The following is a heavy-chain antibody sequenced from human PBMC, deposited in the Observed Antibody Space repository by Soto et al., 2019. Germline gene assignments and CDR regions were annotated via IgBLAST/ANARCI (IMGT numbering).Heavy chain of an antibody. CDR2: IRCDGSNT. V-gene: IGHV3-33*06. CDR1: AVTFTSSG. Sequence: PWGSLRLSCAASAVTFTSSGMHWVRQAPGKGLEWVAVIRCDGSNTYYADSVKGRFTISRDNSKNTLYLQMNSLRAEDTAVYYCAKVFKGRIVVVPAVLFDYWGKGTLVTVSS. CDR3: AKVFKGRIVVVPAVLFDY. J-gene: IGHJ4*02. D-gene: IGHD2-2*01.